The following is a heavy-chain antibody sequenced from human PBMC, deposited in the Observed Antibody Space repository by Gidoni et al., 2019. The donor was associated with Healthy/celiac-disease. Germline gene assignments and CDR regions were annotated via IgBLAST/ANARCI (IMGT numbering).Heavy chain of an antibody. Sequence: QVQLVESGGGVVQPGRSLRLSCAASGFTFSSNGMHWVRQAPGKGLEWVAVIWYDGSNKYYADSVKGRFTISRDNSKNTLYLQMNSLRAEDTAVYYCARGIAVAWYGMDVWGQGTTVTVSS. CDR2: IWYDGSNK. D-gene: IGHD6-19*01. CDR3: ARGIAVAWYGMDV. V-gene: IGHV3-33*01. J-gene: IGHJ6*02. CDR1: GFTFSSNG.